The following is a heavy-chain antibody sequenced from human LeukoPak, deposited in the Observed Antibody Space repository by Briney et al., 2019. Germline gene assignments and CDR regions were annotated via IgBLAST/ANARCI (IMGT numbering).Heavy chain of an antibody. CDR3: ASIDGGHFDY. CDR2: IIPILGIA. CDR1: GGTFSSYA. V-gene: IGHV1-69*04. J-gene: IGHJ4*02. Sequence: GASVKVSCKASGGTFSSYAFSWVRQAPGQGLEWMGRIIPILGIANYAQKFQGRVTITADKSTSTAYMELSSLRSEDTAVYYCASIDGGHFDYWGQGTLVTVSS. D-gene: IGHD4-17*01.